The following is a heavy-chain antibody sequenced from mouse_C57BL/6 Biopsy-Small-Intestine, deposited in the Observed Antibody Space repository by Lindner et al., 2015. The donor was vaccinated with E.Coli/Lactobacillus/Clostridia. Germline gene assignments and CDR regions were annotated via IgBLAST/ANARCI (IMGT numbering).Heavy chain of an antibody. Sequence: VQLQESGPELVKPGASVKISCKASGYAFSSSWMNWVKQRPGKGLEWIGRIYSGDGDTDYSGKFKGKATLTADKSSSTAYMQLSSLTSEDSAVYFCTPINPLYYYAMDYWGQGTSVTVSS. J-gene: IGHJ4*01. CDR2: IYSGDGDT. CDR3: TPINPLYYYAMDY. CDR1: GYAFSSSW. D-gene: IGHD6-1*01. V-gene: IGHV1-82*01.